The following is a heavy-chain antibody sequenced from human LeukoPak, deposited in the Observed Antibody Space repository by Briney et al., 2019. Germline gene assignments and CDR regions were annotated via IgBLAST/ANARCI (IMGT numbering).Heavy chain of an antibody. Sequence: ASVKVSCKASGYTFTSYGISWVRQAPGQGLEWMGWISAYNGNTNYAQKLQGRVTMTTDTSTSTAYMELRSLRSDDTAVYYCARLRYFDWLSRGYYFDYWGQGTLVTVSS. CDR1: GYTFTSYG. J-gene: IGHJ4*02. CDR2: ISAYNGNT. D-gene: IGHD3-9*01. V-gene: IGHV1-18*01. CDR3: ARLRYFDWLSRGYYFDY.